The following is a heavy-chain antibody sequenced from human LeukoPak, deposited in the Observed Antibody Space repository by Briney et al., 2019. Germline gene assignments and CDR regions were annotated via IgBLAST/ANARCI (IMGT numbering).Heavy chain of an antibody. D-gene: IGHD3-22*01. J-gene: IGHJ4*02. CDR2: INSDGSST. Sequence: GESLKISCAASGFTFSTYAMHWVRQAPGKGLEYVSAINSDGSSTYYANSMKGRFTISRDNSKNTLYLQMGSLRADDMAVYYCARALYDTSGYYYGDFDYWGQGTLVTVSS. CDR1: GFTFSTYA. CDR3: ARALYDTSGYYYGDFDY. V-gene: IGHV3-64*01.